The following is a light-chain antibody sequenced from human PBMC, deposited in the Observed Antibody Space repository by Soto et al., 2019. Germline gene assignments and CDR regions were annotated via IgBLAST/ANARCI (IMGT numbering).Light chain of an antibody. CDR1: QSVSSNY. V-gene: IGKV3-20*01. CDR2: GVS. J-gene: IGKJ1*01. CDR3: EQYGSSPRT. Sequence: EIVLSQSPGTLSLSPGERATLSCRASQSVSSNYFAWYQQNPGQAPRLLIYGVSSRATGIPDRFSGSGSGTDFTLTISRLEPEDFAVYYCEQYGSSPRTFGQGTKVDIK.